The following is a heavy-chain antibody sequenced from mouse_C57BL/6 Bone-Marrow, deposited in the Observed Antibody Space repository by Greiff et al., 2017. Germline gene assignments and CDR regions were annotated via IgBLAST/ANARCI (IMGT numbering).Heavy chain of an antibody. CDR3: ARIDYPWFAY. J-gene: IGHJ3*01. CDR1: GYTFTSYW. D-gene: IGHD2-13*01. V-gene: IGHV1-59*01. CDR2: IDPSDSYT. Sequence: HVQLQQPGAELVRPGTSVKLSCKASGYTFTSYWMHWVKQRPGQGLEWIGVIDPSDSYTNYNQKFKGQATMSVDTSSSPAYMHLNSLTSEDSAGYYCARIDYPWFAYWGQGTLVTVSA.